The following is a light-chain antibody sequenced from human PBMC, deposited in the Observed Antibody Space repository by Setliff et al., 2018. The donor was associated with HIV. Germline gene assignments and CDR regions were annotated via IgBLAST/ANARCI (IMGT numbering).Light chain of an antibody. CDR2: DVS. J-gene: IGLJ1*01. CDR1: SNDVGAYNT. Sequence: QSALTQPASVSGSPGQSITISCTGTSNDVGAYNTVYWYQQHPGEAPKLMIYDVSTRPSGVSNRFSGSKSGNTASLTIFGLQAEDEADYYCSSYTNSNSYGFGTGTKVTVL. CDR3: SSYTNSNSYG. V-gene: IGLV2-14*01.